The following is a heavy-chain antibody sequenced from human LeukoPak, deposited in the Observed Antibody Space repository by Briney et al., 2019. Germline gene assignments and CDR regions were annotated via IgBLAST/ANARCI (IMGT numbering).Heavy chain of an antibody. CDR3: ARLAYGDYYFDY. J-gene: IGHJ4*02. V-gene: IGHV4-4*07. D-gene: IGHD4-17*01. Sequence: SETLSLTCTVSGDSISNYYWSWIRQPVGKGLEWIGRIYSSGSTNYNPSLKSRVTMSIDTSKNQFSLKLSSVTAADTAMFYCARLAYGDYYFDYWGQGTLVTVSS. CDR1: GDSISNYY. CDR2: IYSSGST.